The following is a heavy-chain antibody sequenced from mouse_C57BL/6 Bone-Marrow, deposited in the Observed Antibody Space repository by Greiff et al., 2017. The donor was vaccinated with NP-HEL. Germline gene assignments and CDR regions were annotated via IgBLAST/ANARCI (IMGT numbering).Heavy chain of an antibody. Sequence: QVQLKQPGAELVKPGASVKMSCKASGYTFTSYWITWVKQRPGQGLEWIGDIYPGSGSTNYNEKFKSKATLTVDTSSSTAYMQLSSLTSEDSAVYYCARGNYDYGWFAYWGQGTLVTVSA. D-gene: IGHD2-4*01. CDR2: IYPGSGST. CDR3: ARGNYDYGWFAY. J-gene: IGHJ3*01. CDR1: GYTFTSYW. V-gene: IGHV1-55*01.